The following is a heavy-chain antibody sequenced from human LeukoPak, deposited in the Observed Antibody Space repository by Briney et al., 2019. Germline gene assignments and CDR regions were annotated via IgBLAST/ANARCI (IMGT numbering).Heavy chain of an antibody. CDR3: ATKQWLAPPPDS. J-gene: IGHJ4*02. D-gene: IGHD6-19*01. CDR2: INTDGTVT. V-gene: IGHV3-74*01. CDR1: GFIFSDHY. Sequence: GGSLRLSCAASGFIFSDHYMFWVRQAPGKGLESVSRINTDGTVTTYADSVKGRFTVSRDNADNTMFLQMNSVRDEDTAVYYCATKQWLAPPPDSWGQGTPVTVSS.